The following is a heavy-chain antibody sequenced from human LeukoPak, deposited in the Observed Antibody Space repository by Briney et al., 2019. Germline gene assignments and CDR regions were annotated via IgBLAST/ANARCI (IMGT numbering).Heavy chain of an antibody. Sequence: SETLSLTCAVYGGSFSGYYWSWIRQPPGKGLEWIGEINHSGSTNYNPSLKSRVTISVDTSKNHFSLKLSSVTAADTAVYYCARFGRIAAAGTGYYYYMDVWGKGTTVTVSS. D-gene: IGHD6-13*01. CDR3: ARFGRIAAAGTGYYYYMDV. J-gene: IGHJ6*03. V-gene: IGHV4-34*01. CDR1: GGSFSGYY. CDR2: INHSGST.